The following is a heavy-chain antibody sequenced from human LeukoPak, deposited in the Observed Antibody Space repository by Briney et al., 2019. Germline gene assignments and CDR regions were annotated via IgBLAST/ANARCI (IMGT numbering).Heavy chain of an antibody. CDR1: GYSFSIYW. V-gene: IGHV5-51*01. D-gene: IGHD3-10*01. CDR3: ARPYNSGTYDKPFDI. CDR2: IYPGDSDT. J-gene: IGHJ3*02. Sequence: GESLKISCKGSGYSFSIYWIGWVRQMPGKGLEWMGIIYPGDSDTRYSPSFQGQVTISADKSISTAYLQWSSLQASDTAMYYRARPYNSGTYDKPFDIWGQGTMVTVSS.